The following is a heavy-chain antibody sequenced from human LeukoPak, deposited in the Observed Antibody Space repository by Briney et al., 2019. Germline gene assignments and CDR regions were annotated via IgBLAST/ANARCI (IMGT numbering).Heavy chain of an antibody. CDR2: VSYDGTKK. CDR1: GITFSKYG. Sequence: GGSLRLSCVASGITFSKYGMHWVRQTPGKGLEWVAVVSYDGTKKDYADSVTGRFTISRDNSDNTLFLQMSSLRPEDTAVYYCATSTAGYCGGQICSRHYFRYGLNVWGPGTTVIVSS. CDR3: ATSTAGYCGGQICSRHYFRYGLNV. D-gene: IGHD2-21*01. J-gene: IGHJ6*02. V-gene: IGHV3-30*03.